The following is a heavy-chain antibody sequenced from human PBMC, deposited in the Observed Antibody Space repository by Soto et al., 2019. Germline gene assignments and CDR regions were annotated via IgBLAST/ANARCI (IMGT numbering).Heavy chain of an antibody. CDR3: AKHQWATVTTGLDDY. V-gene: IGHV3-23*01. CDR1: GFTFSSYA. Sequence: GGSLRLSCAASGFTFSSYAMSWVRQAPGKGLEWVSAISGSGGSTYYADSVKGRFTISRDNSKNTLYLQMNSLRAEDTAVYYCAKHQWATVTTGLDDYWGQGTLVTVSS. CDR2: ISGSGGST. D-gene: IGHD4-17*01. J-gene: IGHJ4*02.